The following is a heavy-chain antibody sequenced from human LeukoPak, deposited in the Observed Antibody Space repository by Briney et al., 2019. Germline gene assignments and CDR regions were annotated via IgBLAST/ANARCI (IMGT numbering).Heavy chain of an antibody. J-gene: IGHJ4*02. D-gene: IGHD3-16*02. Sequence: SETLSLTCTVSGGSISSYYWSWIRQPPGKGLEWIGYIYYSGSTNYNPSLKSQVTISVDTSKNQFSLKLSSVTAADTAVYYCARHAYDYVWGSYRPFDYWGQGTLVTVSS. V-gene: IGHV4-59*08. CDR2: IYYSGST. CDR3: ARHAYDYVWGSYRPFDY. CDR1: GGSISSYY.